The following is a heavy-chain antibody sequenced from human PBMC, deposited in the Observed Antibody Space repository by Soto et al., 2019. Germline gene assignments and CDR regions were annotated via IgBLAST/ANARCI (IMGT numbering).Heavy chain of an antibody. D-gene: IGHD2-2*01. J-gene: IGHJ5*02. Sequence: QVQLVQSGAEVKKPGSSVKVSCKASGGTFSSYAISWVRQAPGQGLEWMGWIIPIFGTANYAQKFQGRVTITADESTSTAYMELSSLRSEDTAVYYCARGIVLVPAAMSNWFDPWGQGTLVTVSS. V-gene: IGHV1-69*12. CDR2: IIPIFGTA. CDR1: GGTFSSYA. CDR3: ARGIVLVPAAMSNWFDP.